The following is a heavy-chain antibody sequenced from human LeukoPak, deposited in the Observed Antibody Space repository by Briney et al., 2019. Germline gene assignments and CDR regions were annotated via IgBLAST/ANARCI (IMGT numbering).Heavy chain of an antibody. J-gene: IGHJ4*02. Sequence: GASVKVSCKASGYTFTGYYMRWVRQAPGQGLEWMGRINPNSGGTNYAQKFQGRVTMTRDTSISTAYMELSRLRSDDTAVYYCASAYCSSTSCYAFDYWGQGTLVTVSS. V-gene: IGHV1-2*06. CDR3: ASAYCSSTSCYAFDY. CDR2: INPNSGGT. D-gene: IGHD2-2*01. CDR1: GYTFTGYY.